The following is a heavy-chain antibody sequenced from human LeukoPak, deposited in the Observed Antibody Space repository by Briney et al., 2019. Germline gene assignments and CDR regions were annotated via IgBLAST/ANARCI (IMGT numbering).Heavy chain of an antibody. CDR3: ATSDYYYDSSGYYQYFQH. J-gene: IGHJ1*01. D-gene: IGHD3-22*01. CDR1: GFTFSSYW. Sequence: PGGSLRLSCAASGFTFSSYWMSWVRQAPGKGLEWVANIKQDGSEKYYVDSVKGRFTISRDNAKNSLYLQMNSLRAEDTAVYYCATSDYYYDSSGYYQYFQHWGQGTLVTVSS. V-gene: IGHV3-7*01. CDR2: IKQDGSEK.